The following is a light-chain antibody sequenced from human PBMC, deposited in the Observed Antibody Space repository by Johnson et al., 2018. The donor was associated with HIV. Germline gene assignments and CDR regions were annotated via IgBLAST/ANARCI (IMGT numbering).Light chain of an antibody. Sequence: QSVLTQPPSASGTPGQRVTISCSGSSSNIGSNTVNWYQQLPGTAPKLLIYRNNQRPSGVPDRFSGSKSGTSASLAISGLQAEDEADYYCGTGDTGLSAGGVFGTGTKVTVL. CDR2: RNN. CDR3: GTGDTGLSAGGV. J-gene: IGLJ1*01. V-gene: IGLV1-44*01. CDR1: SSNIGSNT.